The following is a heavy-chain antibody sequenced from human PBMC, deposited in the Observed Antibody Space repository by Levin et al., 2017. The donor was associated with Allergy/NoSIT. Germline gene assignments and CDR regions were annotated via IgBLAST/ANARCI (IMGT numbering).Heavy chain of an antibody. D-gene: IGHD2-15*01. CDR3: ARDWWDLPKSHFDL. Sequence: GGSLRLSCDASGFSFSSYVFHWVRQAPGKGLGWVAAISYDGSNKYYADSVKGRFTISRDNSKNTVYLQMNSLTAEDTAVYYCARDWWDLPKSHFDLWGQGALVSVSS. V-gene: IGHV3-30-3*01. CDR1: GFSFSSYV. CDR2: ISYDGSNK. J-gene: IGHJ4*02.